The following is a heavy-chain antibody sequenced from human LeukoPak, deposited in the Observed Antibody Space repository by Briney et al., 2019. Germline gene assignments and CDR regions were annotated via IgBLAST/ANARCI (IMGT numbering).Heavy chain of an antibody. Sequence: ASLKVSCTASGYTFTSYYMHWVRQAPGQGLEWMGITNPSGGSTSYAQKFQGRVTMTRDTSTSTVYMELSSLRSEDTAVYYCARDGTTHDLAFDYWGQGTLVTVSS. D-gene: IGHD1-14*01. CDR1: GYTFTSYY. V-gene: IGHV1-46*01. CDR3: ARDGTTHDLAFDY. J-gene: IGHJ4*02. CDR2: TNPSGGST.